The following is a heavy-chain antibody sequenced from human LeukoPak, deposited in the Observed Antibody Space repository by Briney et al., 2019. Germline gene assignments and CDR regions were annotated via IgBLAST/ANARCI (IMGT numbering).Heavy chain of an antibody. CDR3: ARGRLRYFDWPIPQETHAFDI. Sequence: SETLSLTCTVSGGSISSYYWSWIRQPAGKGLEWIGRIYTSGSTNYNPSLKSRATMSVDTSKNQFSLKLSSVTAADTAVYYCARGRLRYFDWPIPQETHAFDIWGQGTMVTVSS. V-gene: IGHV4-4*07. D-gene: IGHD3-9*01. CDR2: IYTSGST. J-gene: IGHJ3*02. CDR1: GGSISSYY.